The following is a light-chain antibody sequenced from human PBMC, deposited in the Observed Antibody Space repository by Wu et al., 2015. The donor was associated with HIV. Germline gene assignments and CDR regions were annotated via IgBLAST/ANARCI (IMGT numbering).Light chain of an antibody. J-gene: IGKJ4*01. CDR2: DAS. Sequence: EIVLTQSPGTLSLSPGERATLSCRASQSVTSTYLGWYQQKPGQAPRLLIYDASSRATGIPDRFSGSGPGTGFTLTISSLEPEDCAVYYCQYYGPSPPLTFGGGTKVQIK. V-gene: IGKV3-20*01. CDR1: QSVTSTY. CDR3: QYYGPSPPLT.